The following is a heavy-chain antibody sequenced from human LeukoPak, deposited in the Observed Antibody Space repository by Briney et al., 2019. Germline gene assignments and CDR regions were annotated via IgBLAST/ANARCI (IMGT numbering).Heavy chain of an antibody. CDR2: INSDGSST. J-gene: IGHJ1*01. V-gene: IGHV3-74*01. CDR3: AREEAVGATNEYFQH. Sequence: GGSLRLSCAASGFTFSSYWMHWVRQAPGKGLVWVSRINSDGSSTSYADSVKGRFTISRDNSKNTLYLQMISLRAEDTAVYYCAREEAVGATNEYFQHWGQGTLVTVSS. CDR1: GFTFSSYW. D-gene: IGHD1-26*01.